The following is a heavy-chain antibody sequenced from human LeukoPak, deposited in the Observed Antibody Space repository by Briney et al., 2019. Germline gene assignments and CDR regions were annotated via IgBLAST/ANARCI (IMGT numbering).Heavy chain of an antibody. CDR1: GHSFTSCW. V-gene: IGHV5-10-1*01. CDR2: IDPSDSYT. J-gene: IGHJ1*01. D-gene: IGHD5-24*01. Sequence: GESLRISCKGSGHSFTSCWISWVRQMPGKGLEWMGRIDPSDSYTNYSPSFQGHVTISADKSISTAYLQWSSLKPSDTAIYYCARLGDGYNSHFQHWGQGTLVTVSS. CDR3: ARLGDGYNSHFQH.